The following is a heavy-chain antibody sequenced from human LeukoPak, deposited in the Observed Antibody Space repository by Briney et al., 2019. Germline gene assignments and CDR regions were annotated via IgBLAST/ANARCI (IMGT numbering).Heavy chain of an antibody. CDR1: GYTFTGYY. D-gene: IGHD2-15*01. V-gene: IGHV1-2*02. Sequence: ASVKVSXKASGYTFTGYYMHWVRQAPGQGLEWMGWINPNSGGTNYAQKFQGRVTMTRDTSISTAYMELSRLRSDDTAVYYCARGRYLGYCSGGSCYPLDYWGQGTLVTVSS. CDR2: INPNSGGT. J-gene: IGHJ4*02. CDR3: ARGRYLGYCSGGSCYPLDY.